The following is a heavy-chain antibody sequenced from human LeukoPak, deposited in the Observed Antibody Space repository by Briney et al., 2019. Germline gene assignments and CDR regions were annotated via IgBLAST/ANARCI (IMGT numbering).Heavy chain of an antibody. CDR1: GGSFSGYY. D-gene: IGHD6-13*01. J-gene: IGHJ4*02. CDR2: IYTSGST. Sequence: PSETLSLTCAVYGGSFSGYYWSWIRQPAGKGLEWIGRIYTSGSTNYNPSLKSRVTISVDTSKNQFSLKLSSVTAADTAVYYCASLTAGTGDFDYWGQGTLVTVSS. V-gene: IGHV4-59*10. CDR3: ASLTAGTGDFDY.